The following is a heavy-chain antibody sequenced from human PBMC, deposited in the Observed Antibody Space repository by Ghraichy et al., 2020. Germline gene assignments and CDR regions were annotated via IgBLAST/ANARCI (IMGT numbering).Heavy chain of an antibody. CDR3: ARGPDTAMAYYYYGMDV. Sequence: GGSLRLSCAASGFTFSSYWMSWVRQAPGKGLEWVANIKQDGSEKYYVDSVKGRFTISRDNAKNSLYLQMNSLRAEDTAVYYCARGPDTAMAYYYYGMDVWGQGTTVTVSS. V-gene: IGHV3-7*01. J-gene: IGHJ6*02. D-gene: IGHD5-18*01. CDR2: IKQDGSEK. CDR1: GFTFSSYW.